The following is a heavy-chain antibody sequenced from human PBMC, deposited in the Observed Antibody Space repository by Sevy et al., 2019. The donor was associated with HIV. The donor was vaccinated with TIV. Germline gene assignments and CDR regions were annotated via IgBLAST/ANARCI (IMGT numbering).Heavy chain of an antibody. CDR2: ISYDGSNK. CDR3: ARDRGDGYKDFDY. J-gene: IGHJ4*02. D-gene: IGHD3-10*01. V-gene: IGHV3-30-3*01. CDR1: GFTFSSYA. Sequence: GGSPRLSCAASGFTFSSYAMHWVRQAPGKGLEWVAVISYDGSNKYYADSVKGRFTISRDNSKNTLYLQMNSLRAEDTAVYYCARDRGDGYKDFDYWGQGTLVTVSS.